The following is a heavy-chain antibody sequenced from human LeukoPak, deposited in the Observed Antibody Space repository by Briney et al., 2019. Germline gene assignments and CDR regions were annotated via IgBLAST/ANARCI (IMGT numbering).Heavy chain of an antibody. CDR2: IYYSGST. D-gene: IGHD5-12*01. V-gene: IGHV4-39*01. J-gene: IGHJ4*02. CDR1: GGSTSGGTYH. CDR3: ARYPSGYADY. Sequence: SETLSLTCTVSGGSTSGGTYHWGWIRQPPGKGLEWIGTIYYSGSTYYNPSLKSRVSISVDTSKNQFSLSLSSVTAADTAVYYCARYPSGYADYWGQGTLVTVSS.